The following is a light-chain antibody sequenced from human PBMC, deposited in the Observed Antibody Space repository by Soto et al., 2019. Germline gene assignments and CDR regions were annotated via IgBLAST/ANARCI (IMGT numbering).Light chain of an antibody. CDR2: DIS. V-gene: IGLV2-11*01. CDR3: CSSAGIYAYV. J-gene: IGLJ2*01. CDR1: SSNGGGYYY. Sequence: QSALTQPRSVSGSPGQSVTISCTGTSSNGGGYYYVYWYQQLPGKAPKLMIYDISKRPSGVPDRFSGSKSGNTASLTISGLPEEDAADYYWCSSAGIYAYVFGVGTKVTVL.